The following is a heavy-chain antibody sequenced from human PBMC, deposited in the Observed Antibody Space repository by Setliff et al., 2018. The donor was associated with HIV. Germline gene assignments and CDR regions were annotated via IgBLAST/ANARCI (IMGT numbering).Heavy chain of an antibody. Sequence: SSETLSLTCTVSGGSISNFYWSWIRQPPGKGLEWIGRIYPTGSSNYNPSLRIRVTMSVDTSKNQFSLNLNSVTAADTAVYYCARGSRSHGGMFGYWGQGTLVTVSS. CDR3: ARGSRSHGGMFGY. J-gene: IGHJ4*02. D-gene: IGHD6-13*01. CDR1: GGSISNFY. CDR2: IYPTGSS. V-gene: IGHV4-4*07.